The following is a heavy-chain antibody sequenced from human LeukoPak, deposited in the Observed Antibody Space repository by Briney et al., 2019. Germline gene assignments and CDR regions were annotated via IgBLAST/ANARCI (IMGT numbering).Heavy chain of an antibody. CDR1: GYTFTSYG. D-gene: IGHD5-12*01. V-gene: IGHV1-18*01. CDR3: ARGHGGYDSDY. Sequence: GASVKVSCTASGYTFTSYGISWVRQAPGQGLEWMGWISAYNGNTNYAQKLQGRVTMTTDTSTSTAYMELSSLRSEDPAVYYCARGHGGYDSDYWGQGTLVTVSS. CDR2: ISAYNGNT. J-gene: IGHJ4*02.